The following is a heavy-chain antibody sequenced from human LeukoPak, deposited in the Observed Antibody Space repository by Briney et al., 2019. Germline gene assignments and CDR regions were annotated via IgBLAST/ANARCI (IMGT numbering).Heavy chain of an antibody. CDR2: INHSGST. CDR1: GGSFSGYY. CDR3: ARDPTTVTSIFDS. D-gene: IGHD4-17*01. J-gene: IGHJ4*02. V-gene: IGHV4-34*01. Sequence: SETLSLTCAVYGGSFSGYYWSWIRQPPGKGLEWIGEINHSGSTNYNPSLKSRVTISVDTSKNQVSLKLRSVTAADTAVYYCARDPTTVTSIFDSWGQGILVTVSS.